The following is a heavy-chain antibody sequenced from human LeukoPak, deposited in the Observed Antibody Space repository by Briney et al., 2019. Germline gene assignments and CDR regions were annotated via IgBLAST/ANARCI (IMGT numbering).Heavy chain of an antibody. V-gene: IGHV3-30*18. CDR1: GFTFSSYG. Sequence: GRSLRLSCAAPGFTFSSYGMHWVRQAPGKGLEWVAVISNDGNNKYYADSVKGRFTISRDNSKNTLYLQMNSLRAEDTAVYFCAKDCYILTGYYPTSYFDYWGQGTLVTVSS. CDR2: ISNDGNNK. J-gene: IGHJ4*02. D-gene: IGHD3-9*01. CDR3: AKDCYILTGYYPTSYFDY.